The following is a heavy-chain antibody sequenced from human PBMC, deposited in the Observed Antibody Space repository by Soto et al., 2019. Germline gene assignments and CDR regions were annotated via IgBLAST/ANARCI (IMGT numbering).Heavy chain of an antibody. CDR2: ISGTAHAS. CDR3: VKDAPQPFSD. V-gene: IGHV3-23*01. CDR1: GFDFSNYG. J-gene: IGHJ4*02. Sequence: EVQLLESGGGLVQPGGSLRISCAASGFDFSNYGMSWVRQAPGKGLEWVSAISGTAHASYYAASVKGRFTISRDNSKNTLYLHMNSLRVEDTAVYFCVKDAPQPFSDWGQGTLVNVSS. D-gene: IGHD3-3*02.